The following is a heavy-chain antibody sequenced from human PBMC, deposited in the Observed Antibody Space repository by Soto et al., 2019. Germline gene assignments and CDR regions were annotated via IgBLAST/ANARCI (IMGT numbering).Heavy chain of an antibody. Sequence: LRLSCAASGFTFDDYTMHWVRQAPGKGLEWVSLISWDGGSTYYADSVKGRFTISRDNSKNSLYLQMNSLRTEDTALYYCAKGVTYSGSFGYFQHWGQGTLVTVSS. CDR1: GFTFDDYT. CDR3: AKGVTYSGSFGYFQH. J-gene: IGHJ1*01. D-gene: IGHD1-26*01. CDR2: ISWDGGST. V-gene: IGHV3-43*01.